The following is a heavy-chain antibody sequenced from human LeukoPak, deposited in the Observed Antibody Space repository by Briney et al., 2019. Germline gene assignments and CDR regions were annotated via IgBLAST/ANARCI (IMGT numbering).Heavy chain of an antibody. J-gene: IGHJ4*02. CDR3: ARGSYGYD. CDR2: INPNPNSGGT. CDR1: GYTFTDYY. D-gene: IGHD1-26*01. Sequence: ASVKVSCKASGYTFTDYYLHWVRQAPGQGLEWVGWINPNPNSGGTSYAQKFQGRVTMTRDTSINTAYMGLSGLRSDDTAEYFCARGSYGYDWGQGTLVTVSS. V-gene: IGHV1-2*02.